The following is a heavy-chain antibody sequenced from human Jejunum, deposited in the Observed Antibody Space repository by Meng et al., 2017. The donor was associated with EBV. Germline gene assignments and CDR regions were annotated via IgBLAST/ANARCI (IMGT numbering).Heavy chain of an antibody. D-gene: IGHD1-26*01. CDR2: INTKTGNP. J-gene: IGHJ4*02. Sequence: QVQLVQSGAESRKPGASVKISCKTSGYTFTNYAMNWVRQAPGQGLEWMAWINTKTGNPAYAQGFTGRFVFSLDMSVTTIYLQISSLEAEDTAIYYCARAVVGSTSLDYWGQGTLVTVSS. V-gene: IGHV7-4-1*02. CDR1: GYTFTNYA. CDR3: ARAVVGSTSLDY.